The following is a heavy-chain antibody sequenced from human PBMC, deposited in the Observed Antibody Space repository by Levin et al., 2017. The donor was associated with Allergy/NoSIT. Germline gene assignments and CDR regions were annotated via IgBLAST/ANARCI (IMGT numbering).Heavy chain of an antibody. Sequence: GGSLRLSCAASGFTFSSYWMHWVRQAPGKGLVWVSRINSDGSSTSYADSVKGRFTISRDNAKNTLYLQMNSLRAEDTAVYYCAREPSGSYYLFDPWGQGTLVTVSS. J-gene: IGHJ5*02. D-gene: IGHD3-10*01. V-gene: IGHV3-74*01. CDR1: GFTFSSYW. CDR2: INSDGSST. CDR3: AREPSGSYYLFDP.